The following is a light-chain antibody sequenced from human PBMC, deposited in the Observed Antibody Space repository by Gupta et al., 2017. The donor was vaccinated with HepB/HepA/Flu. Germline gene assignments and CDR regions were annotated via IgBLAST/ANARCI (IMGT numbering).Light chain of an antibody. J-gene: IGLJ3*02. CDR2: RNK. V-gene: IGLV10-54*04. CDR3: SAWDNSLGAWV. Sequence: QAGLTQPPSVSTALGQPATLTCTGNNNNVGNQGAAWLQQHQGHPPKLLSYRNKNRPSGISERFSASRSGNTASLTITGLQSEDEADYYCSAWDNSLGAWVFGGGTKLTVL. CDR1: NNNVGNQG.